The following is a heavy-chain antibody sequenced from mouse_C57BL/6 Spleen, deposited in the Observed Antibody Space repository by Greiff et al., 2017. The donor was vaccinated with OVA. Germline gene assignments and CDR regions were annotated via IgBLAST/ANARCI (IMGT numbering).Heavy chain of an antibody. Sequence: EVQVVESGGGLVKPGGSLKLSCAASGFTFSSYAMSWVRQTPEKRLEWVATISDGGSYTYYPDNVKGRFTISRDNAKNNLYLQMSHLKSEDTAMYYCARDGIFYYYGSSHRYYAMDYWGQGTSVTVSS. CDR1: GFTFSSYA. CDR2: ISDGGSYT. V-gene: IGHV5-4*01. J-gene: IGHJ4*01. D-gene: IGHD1-1*01. CDR3: ARDGIFYYYGSSHRYYAMDY.